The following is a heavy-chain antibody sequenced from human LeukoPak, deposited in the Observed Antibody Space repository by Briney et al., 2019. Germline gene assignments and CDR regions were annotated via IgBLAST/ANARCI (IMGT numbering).Heavy chain of an antibody. CDR1: GFTFSSYA. D-gene: IGHD5-18*01. CDR2: ISGSGGRT. J-gene: IGHJ4*02. V-gene: IGHV3-23*01. CDR3: AKDGWIQLWAPYYFDY. Sequence: PGGSLRLSCAASGFTFSSYAMSWVRQATGKGLEWVSAISGSGGRTYYADSVKGRFTISRDNSKNTLYLQMNSLRAEDTAVYYCAKDGWIQLWAPYYFDYWGQGTLVTVSS.